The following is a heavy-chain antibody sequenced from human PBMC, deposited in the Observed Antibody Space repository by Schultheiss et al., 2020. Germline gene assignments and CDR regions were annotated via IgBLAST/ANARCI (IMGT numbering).Heavy chain of an antibody. CDR1: GGSFSGYY. J-gene: IGHJ4*02. D-gene: IGHD2-2*01. V-gene: IGHV4-34*01. CDR3: ARGNRYCSSTSCYSPPRY. CDR2: INHSGST. Sequence: SETLFLTCAVYGGSFSGYYWSWIRQPPGKGLEWIGEINHSGSTNYNPSLKSRVTISVDTSKNQFSLKLSSVTAADTAVYYCARGNRYCSSTSCYSPPRYWGQGTLVTVSS.